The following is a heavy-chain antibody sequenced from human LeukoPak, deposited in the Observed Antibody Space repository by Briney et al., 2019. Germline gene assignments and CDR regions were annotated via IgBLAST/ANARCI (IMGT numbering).Heavy chain of an antibody. CDR2: TYYRSKWYN. V-gene: IGHV6-1*01. CDR1: GDSVSSNSAA. CDR3: ARNERTYYYDSSGYRFDY. D-gene: IGHD3-22*01. Sequence: SQTLSLTCAISGDSVSSNSAAWNWIRQSPSRGLERLGRTYYRSKWYNDYAVSVKSRITINPDTSKNQFSLQLNSVTPEDTAVYYCARNERTYYYDSSGYRFDYWGQGTLVTVSS. J-gene: IGHJ4*02.